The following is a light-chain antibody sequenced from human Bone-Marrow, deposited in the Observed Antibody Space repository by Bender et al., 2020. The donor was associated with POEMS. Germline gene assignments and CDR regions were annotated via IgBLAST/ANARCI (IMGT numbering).Light chain of an antibody. CDR1: SNDVGA. CDR3: SSYAGNNTLL. J-gene: IGLJ3*02. CDR2: EVN. V-gene: IGLV2-8*01. Sequence: QSALTQPPSASGSPGQSVTMFCTGTSNDVGAVYWYQQYPDKPPKLMIYEVNKRPSRVPVRVSGSQSGNTRSLSVSRLQGEDEADYFCSSYAGNNTLLFGGGTKLT.